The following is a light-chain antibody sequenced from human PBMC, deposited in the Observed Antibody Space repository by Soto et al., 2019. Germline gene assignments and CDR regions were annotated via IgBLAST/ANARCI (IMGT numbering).Light chain of an antibody. CDR1: QTIGGN. V-gene: IGKV3-15*01. J-gene: IGKJ4*02. CDR2: GAS. CDR3: QQYSAWPLT. Sequence: EIVVTQSPATLSVSPGEGTTLSCRTSQTIGGNLAWYQQKPGQAPRLLIHGASTRATGIPGRFSGSGSGADYTLTISSLQSDAIAVYCCQQYSAWPLTFVGGTRVELK.